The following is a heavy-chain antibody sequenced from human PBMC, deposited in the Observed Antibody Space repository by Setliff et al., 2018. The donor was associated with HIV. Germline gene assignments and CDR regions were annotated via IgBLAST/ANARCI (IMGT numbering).Heavy chain of an antibody. V-gene: IGHV1-18*01. CDR3: ARTPARKGRGVYYFDY. D-gene: IGHD1-26*01. Sequence: ASVKVSCKASGYTFTTYGITWVRQAPGQGLEWMGWISAYNGNTNYAQKLQGRVTMTTDTSTSTAYMELRSLRSDDTAVYYCARTPARKGRGVYYFDYWGQGALVTVSS. CDR1: GYTFTTYG. J-gene: IGHJ4*02. CDR2: ISAYNGNT.